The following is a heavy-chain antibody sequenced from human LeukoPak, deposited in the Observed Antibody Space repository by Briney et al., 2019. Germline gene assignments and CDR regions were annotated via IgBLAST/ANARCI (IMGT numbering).Heavy chain of an antibody. CDR1: GFTVSSNY. D-gene: IGHD6-6*01. J-gene: IGHJ4*02. CDR2: IYSDDTT. V-gene: IGHV3-66*01. Sequence: GGSLRLSCAASGFTVSSNYMSWVRQAPGKGLERVSVIYSDDTTYYADSVKGRFTISRDNSKNTVYLQMNSLRAEDTAVYFCARAKYRSSSGFAVFDYWGQGTLVTVSS. CDR3: ARAKYRSSSGFAVFDY.